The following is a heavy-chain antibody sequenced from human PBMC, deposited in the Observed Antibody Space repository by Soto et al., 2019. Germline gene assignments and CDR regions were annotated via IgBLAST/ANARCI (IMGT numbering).Heavy chain of an antibody. D-gene: IGHD2-8*01. V-gene: IGHV3-53*02. Sequence: EVQLVETGGGFIQPGGSLGLSCAASGFSVGSNYMTWVRQSPGKGLEWVSLIYSNGDTDYADSVKGRFSISRDNFKNTLYLQMNNLRAEDTAVYHCARKSDSSPVPEADGVWGRGTLVTVSS. CDR3: ARKSDSSPVPEADGV. J-gene: IGHJ4*02. CDR1: GFSVGSNY. CDR2: IYSNGDT.